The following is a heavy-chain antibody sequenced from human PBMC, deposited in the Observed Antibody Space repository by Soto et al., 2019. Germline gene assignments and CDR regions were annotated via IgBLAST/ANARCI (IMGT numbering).Heavy chain of an antibody. CDR3: ARVRYDFWSGYPNPYYYGMDV. CDR2: INPNSGGT. CDR1: GYTFTGYY. Sequence: ASVKVSCKASGYTFTGYYMHWVRQAPGQGLEWMGWINPNSGGTNYAQKFQGWVTMTRDTSISTAYMELSRLRSDDTAVYYCARVRYDFWSGYPNPYYYGMDVWGQGTTVTVSS. V-gene: IGHV1-2*04. J-gene: IGHJ6*02. D-gene: IGHD3-3*01.